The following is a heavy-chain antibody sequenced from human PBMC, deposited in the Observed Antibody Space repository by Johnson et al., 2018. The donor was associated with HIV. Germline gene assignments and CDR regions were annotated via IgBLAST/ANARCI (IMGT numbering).Heavy chain of an antibody. CDR1: GFTFDDYD. V-gene: IGHV3-20*04. J-gene: IGHJ3*02. CDR2: INWNGDSS. Sequence: VQLVESGGGVVRPGGSLRLSCAASGFTFDDYDMSWVRQAPGKGLEWVSGINWNGDSSSYADSVKGRFSISRDNVKNSLYLQMNSLRAEDTAVYYCARAGSSSDDAFDIWGQGTMVTVSS. D-gene: IGHD6-6*01. CDR3: ARAGSSSDDAFDI.